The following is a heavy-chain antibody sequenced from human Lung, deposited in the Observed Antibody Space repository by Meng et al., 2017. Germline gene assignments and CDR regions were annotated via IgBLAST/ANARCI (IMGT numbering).Heavy chain of an antibody. V-gene: IGHV3-74*01. D-gene: IGHD1-1*01. CDR2: LNRDGTKP. Sequence: EVQWAEVWGGLVLLWGSPRLTCSASGFTFTEHLMHWVRPGPGKGRVWVSRLNRDGTKPTYADSVKGRFTISRDNAKNTLYLQMNNLRAEDTAFYYCTNDRLNHWGQGALVTVSS. CDR3: TNDRLNH. CDR1: GFTFTEHL. J-gene: IGHJ1*01.